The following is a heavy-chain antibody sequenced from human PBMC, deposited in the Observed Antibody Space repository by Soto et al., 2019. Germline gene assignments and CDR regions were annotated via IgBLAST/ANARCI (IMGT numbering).Heavy chain of an antibody. CDR2: ISSNGGST. V-gene: IGHV3-64*01. J-gene: IGHJ4*02. D-gene: IGHD1-26*01. Sequence: EVQLVESGGGLVQPGGFLRLSCAASGFTFSSYAMHWVRQAPGKGLEYVSAISSNGGSTYYANSVKGRFTISRDDSKNTLYLQMGSLRAEDMAVYYCARAGRDGYYFDYWGQGTLVTVSS. CDR1: GFTFSSYA. CDR3: ARAGRDGYYFDY.